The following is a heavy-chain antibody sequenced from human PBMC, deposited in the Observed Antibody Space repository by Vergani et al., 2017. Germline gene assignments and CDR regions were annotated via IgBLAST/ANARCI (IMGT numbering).Heavy chain of an antibody. CDR2: INHSGST. D-gene: IGHD3-16*01. CDR1: GGSFSGYY. J-gene: IGHJ6*03. Sequence: QVQLQQWGAGLLKPSETLSLTCAVYGGSFSGYYWSWFRQPPGKGLEWIGEINHSGSTNYNPSLKSRVTISVDTSKNQFSLKLSSVTAADTAVYYCARERGRSRKMNYYYMDVWGKGTTVTVSS. V-gene: IGHV4-34*01. CDR3: ARERGRSRKMNYYYMDV.